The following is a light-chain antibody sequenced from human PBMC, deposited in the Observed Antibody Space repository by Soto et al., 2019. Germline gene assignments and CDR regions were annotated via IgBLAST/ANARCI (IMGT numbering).Light chain of an antibody. CDR3: QQYARSPYT. Sequence: IVLTQSPGTLSLSPGERAILSCRASQNFGNTFLAWYRQKPGQAPRLLISGASNRATGTPERISVSGSGTDFTLTISRLEPEDFAVYFCQQYARSPYTFGQGTKLEIK. V-gene: IGKV3-20*01. J-gene: IGKJ2*01. CDR1: QNFGNTF. CDR2: GAS.